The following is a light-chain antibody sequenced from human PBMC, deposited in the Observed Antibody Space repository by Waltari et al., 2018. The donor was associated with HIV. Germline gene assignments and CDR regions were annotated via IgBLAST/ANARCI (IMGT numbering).Light chain of an antibody. CDR3: QQYGNWPPEIT. J-gene: IGKJ3*01. CDR1: QSVSSNY. V-gene: IGKV3-20*01. CDR2: GGS. Sequence: EIVLTQSPGTLSLSPGERATLSCRASQSVSSNYLAWYQQKPGQAPRLLIYGGSSRATGIPDRFSGSGSGTDFTLTISRLEPEDFAVYYCQQYGNWPPEITFGPGTKVDIK.